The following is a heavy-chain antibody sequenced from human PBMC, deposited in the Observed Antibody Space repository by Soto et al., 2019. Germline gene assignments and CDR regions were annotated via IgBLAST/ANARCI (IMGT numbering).Heavy chain of an antibody. CDR1: GFTFSSYA. D-gene: IGHD4-17*01. CDR3: ARDLWTTVTTYAFDI. V-gene: IGHV3-30-3*01. CDR2: ISYDGSNK. Sequence: QVQLVESGGGVVQPGRSLRLSCPASGFTFSSYAMHWVRQPPGKGLEWVAVISYDGSNKYYPDSVKGRFTISRDNSKNTLYLQMNSLRAEDTAVYYCARDLWTTVTTYAFDIWGQGTMVTVSS. J-gene: IGHJ3*02.